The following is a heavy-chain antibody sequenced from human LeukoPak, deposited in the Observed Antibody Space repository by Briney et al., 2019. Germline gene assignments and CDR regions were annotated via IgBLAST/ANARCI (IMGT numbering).Heavy chain of an antibody. D-gene: IGHD6-13*01. CDR3: AKDLPSPSIAAAAYYHYYYMDV. CDR1: GFTFSSYA. V-gene: IGHV3-23*01. Sequence: PGGSLRLSCAASGFTFSSYAMSWVRQAPGKGLEWVPAISVSGGSTYYADSVKGRFTISRDNSKNTLYLPMNSLRAEDTAVYYCAKDLPSPSIAAAAYYHYYYMDVWGKGTTVTVSS. J-gene: IGHJ6*03. CDR2: ISVSGGST.